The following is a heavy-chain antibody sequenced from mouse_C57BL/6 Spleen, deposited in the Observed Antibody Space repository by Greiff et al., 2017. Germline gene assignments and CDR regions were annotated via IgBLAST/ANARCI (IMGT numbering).Heavy chain of an antibody. Sequence: EVKLQESGPELVKPGASVKMSCKASGYTFTDYNMHWVKQSHGKSLEWIGYINPNNGGTSYNQKFKGKATLTVNKSSSTAYMELRSLTSEDSAVYYCARYGGSSSFYAMDDWGQGTSVTVSS. V-gene: IGHV1-22*01. J-gene: IGHJ4*01. CDR3: ARYGGSSSFYAMDD. CDR1: GYTFTDYN. D-gene: IGHD1-1*01. CDR2: INPNNGGT.